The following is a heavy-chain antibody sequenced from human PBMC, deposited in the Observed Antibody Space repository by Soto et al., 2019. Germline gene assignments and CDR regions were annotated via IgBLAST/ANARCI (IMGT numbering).Heavy chain of an antibody. CDR3: ARLRPGPKGFDP. Sequence: SETRSLPGTLSGGSISSSGYYWGWIRQRPVKGLEWIGSIYYIGSTYYNPSLKSRVAISVDTDKKDFSSRMTSLTAQDTAVEDCARLRPGPKGFDPWGQGTRVTVCS. V-gene: IGHV4-39*02. CDR2: IYYIGST. J-gene: IGHJ5*02. CDR1: GGSISSSGYY.